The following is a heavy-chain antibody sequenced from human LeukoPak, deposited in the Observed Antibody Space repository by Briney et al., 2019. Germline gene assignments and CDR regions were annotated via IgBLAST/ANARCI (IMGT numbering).Heavy chain of an antibody. Sequence: GRSLRLSCAASGFTFSSYAMHWVRQAPGKGLEWVAVISYDGSNKYYADSVKGRLTISRDNSKNTRYLQMNSLRAEDTAVYYCARDSLAAAGTGRPDYWGQGTLVTVSS. V-gene: IGHV3-30-3*01. CDR1: GFTFSSYA. J-gene: IGHJ4*02. CDR3: ARDSLAAAGTGRPDY. CDR2: ISYDGSNK. D-gene: IGHD6-13*01.